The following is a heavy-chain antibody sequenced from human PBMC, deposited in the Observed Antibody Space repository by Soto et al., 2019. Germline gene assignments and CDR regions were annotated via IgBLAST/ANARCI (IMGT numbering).Heavy chain of an antibody. CDR3: ARLPGAFVAVLYSYPLDGREPMSDVDG. J-gene: IGHJ6*01. CDR1: GFTFSYYP. V-gene: IGHV3-30-3*01. D-gene: IGHD5-18*01. CDR2: ISFDGSNK. Sequence: QMQLVESGGGVVQPGRSLRLSCAASGFTFSYYPMHWVRQAPGKGLEWVAVISFDGSNKYYADSVKGRFTISKANSKNTLYLQMNSRRGEDPAVYYCARLPGAFVAVLYSYPLDGREPMSDVDGWGPGTTVTVSA.